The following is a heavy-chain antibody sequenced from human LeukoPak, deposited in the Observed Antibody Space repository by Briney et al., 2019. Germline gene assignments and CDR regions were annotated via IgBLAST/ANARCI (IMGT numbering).Heavy chain of an antibody. CDR3: ARGVVAANRIDY. CDR1: GFTFSSYS. V-gene: IGHV3-21*01. CDR2: ISSSSSYI. D-gene: IGHD2-15*01. Sequence: GGSLRLSCAASGFTFSSYSMNWVRQPPGRGLEWVSSISSSSSYIYYPDSVKGRFTIPRDNAKNPLYLQMNSLRAEDTAVYYCARGVVAANRIDYWGQGTLVTVSS. J-gene: IGHJ4*02.